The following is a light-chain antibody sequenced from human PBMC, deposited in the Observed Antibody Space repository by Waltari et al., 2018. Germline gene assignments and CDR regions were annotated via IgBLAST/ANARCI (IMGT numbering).Light chain of an antibody. J-gene: IGKJ1*01. Sequence: DIQMTQSPLSLSASVGGSFNITCRASQSVSSYLNWYQQRPGQAPNLLIYATSNLQSGVPSRFSGSGFETDFTLTISSLRPEDFAAYYCQQTYNTPWTFGQGTKVEIQ. CDR3: QQTYNTPWT. CDR1: QSVSSY. CDR2: ATS. V-gene: IGKV1-39*01.